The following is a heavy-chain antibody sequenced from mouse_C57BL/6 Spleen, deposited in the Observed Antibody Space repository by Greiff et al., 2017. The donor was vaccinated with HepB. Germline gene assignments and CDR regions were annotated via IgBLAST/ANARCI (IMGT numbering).Heavy chain of an antibody. CDR2: FYPGSGSI. J-gene: IGHJ3*01. V-gene: IGHV1-62-2*01. CDR1: GYTFTEYT. Sequence: ESGAELVKPGASVKLSCKASGYTFTEYTIHWVKQRSGQGLEWIGWFYPGSGSIKYNEKFKDKATLTADKSSSTVYMELSRLTSEDSAVYLCARHEDLDGYYDPAWFAYWGQGTLVTVSA. D-gene: IGHD2-3*01. CDR3: ARHEDLDGYYDPAWFAY.